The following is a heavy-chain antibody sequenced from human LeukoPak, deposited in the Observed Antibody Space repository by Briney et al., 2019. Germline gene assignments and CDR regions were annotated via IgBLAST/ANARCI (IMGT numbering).Heavy chain of an antibody. CDR3: ARVAGSYYAQFDY. D-gene: IGHD1-26*01. J-gene: IGHJ4*02. CDR2: ISSSGSTI. Sequence: GALRLSCAASGFTFSDYYMSWIRQAPGKGLEWVSYISSSGSTIYCADSVKGRFTISRDNAKNSLYLQMNSLRAEDTAVYYCARVAGSYYAQFDYWGQGTLVTVSS. CDR1: GFTFSDYY. V-gene: IGHV3-11*01.